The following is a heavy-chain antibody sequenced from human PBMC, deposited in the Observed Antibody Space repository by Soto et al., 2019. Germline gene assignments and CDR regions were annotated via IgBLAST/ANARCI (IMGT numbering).Heavy chain of an antibody. J-gene: IGHJ4*02. CDR1: GYTFTSYG. D-gene: IGHD5-18*01. V-gene: IGHV1-18*01. CDR3: ARGPEIQNFDY. Sequence: GASVKVSCKASGYTFTSYGISWVRQAPGQGLEWMGWISAYNGNTNYAQKFQGRVTITADESTSTAYMELSSLRSEDTAVYYCARGPEIQNFDYWGQGTLVTVSS. CDR2: ISAYNGNT.